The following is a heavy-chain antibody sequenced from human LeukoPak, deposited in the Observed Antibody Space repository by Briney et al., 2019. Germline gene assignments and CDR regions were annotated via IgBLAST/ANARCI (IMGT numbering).Heavy chain of an antibody. CDR3: VKVTSSSWYFSWFDP. J-gene: IGHJ5*02. CDR2: ISSNGGST. Sequence: PGGSLRLSCSVSGFTFSSYAMHWVRQAPGKGLEYVSAISSNGGSTYYADSVKGRFTISRDNSKNTLYLQMSSLRAEDTAVYYCVKVTSSSWYFSWFDPWGKGTLVTVSS. CDR1: GFTFSSYA. V-gene: IGHV3-64D*06. D-gene: IGHD6-13*01.